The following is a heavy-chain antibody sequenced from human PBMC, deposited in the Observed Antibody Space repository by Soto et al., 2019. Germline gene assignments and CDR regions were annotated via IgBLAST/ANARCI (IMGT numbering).Heavy chain of an antibody. Sequence: GGSLRLSCAASGFTFSSYAMSWVRQAPGKGLEWVSAISGSGGCTYYADSVKGRFTISRDNSKNTLYLQMNSLRAEDTAVYYCAKAPQYSSSSAWFDPWGQGTLVTVSS. CDR3: AKAPQYSSSSAWFDP. V-gene: IGHV3-23*01. CDR1: GFTFSSYA. CDR2: ISGSGGCT. J-gene: IGHJ5*02. D-gene: IGHD6-6*01.